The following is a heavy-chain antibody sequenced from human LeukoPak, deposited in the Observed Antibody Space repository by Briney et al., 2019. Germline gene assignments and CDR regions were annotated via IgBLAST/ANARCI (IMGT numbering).Heavy chain of an antibody. D-gene: IGHD1-1*01. CDR2: ISSSSSYI. V-gene: IGHV3-21*04. CDR1: GFTFSSYS. J-gene: IGHJ3*02. Sequence: PGGSLRLSCAASGFTFSSYSMNWVRQAPGKGLEWVSSISSSSSYIYYADSVKGRFTISRDNSKNTLYLQMNSLRAEDTAVYYCAKEQSYNWNDVRDAFDIWGQGTMVTVSS. CDR3: AKEQSYNWNDVRDAFDI.